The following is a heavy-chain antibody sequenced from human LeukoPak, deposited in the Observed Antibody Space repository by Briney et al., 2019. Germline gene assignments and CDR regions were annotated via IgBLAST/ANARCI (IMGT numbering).Heavy chain of an antibody. CDR1: GGSISSSSYY. J-gene: IGHJ4*02. CDR3: AREAYDNGRPFDY. Sequence: LETLSLTCTVSGGSISSSSYYWGWIRQPPGKGLEWIGSIYYSGSTYYNPSLKSRVTISVDTSKNQFSLKLSSVTAADTAVYYCAREAYDNGRPFDYWGQGTLVTVSS. CDR2: IYYSGST. D-gene: IGHD3-22*01. V-gene: IGHV4-39*07.